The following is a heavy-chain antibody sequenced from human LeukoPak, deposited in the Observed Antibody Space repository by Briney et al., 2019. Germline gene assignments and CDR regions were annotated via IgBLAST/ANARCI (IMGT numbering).Heavy chain of an antibody. CDR3: AACSSTSCYRRNAFDI. CDR1: GYTLTELS. V-gene: IGHV1-24*01. Sequence: GSVKVSCKVSGYTLTELSMHWVRQAPGKGLEWMGGFYPEDGETIYVQKFQGRVTMTEDTSTDTAYMELSSLRSKDTAVYYCAACSSTSCYRRNAFDIWGQGTMVTVSS. CDR2: FYPEDGET. D-gene: IGHD2-2*01. J-gene: IGHJ3*02.